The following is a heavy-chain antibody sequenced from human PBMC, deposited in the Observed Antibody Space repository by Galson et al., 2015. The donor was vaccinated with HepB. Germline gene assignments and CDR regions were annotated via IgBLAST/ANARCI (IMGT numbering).Heavy chain of an antibody. J-gene: IGHJ6*03. CDR1: GYTFTSYG. CDR2: ISAYNGNT. Sequence: SVKVSCKASGYTFTSYGISWVRQAPGQGLEWMGWISAYNGNTNYAQKLQGRVTMTTDTSTSTAYMELRSLRSDDTAVYYCARDKYYDFWSGYSYYYYYMDVWGKGTTVTVSS. V-gene: IGHV1-18*01. CDR3: ARDKYYDFWSGYSYYYYYMDV. D-gene: IGHD3-3*01.